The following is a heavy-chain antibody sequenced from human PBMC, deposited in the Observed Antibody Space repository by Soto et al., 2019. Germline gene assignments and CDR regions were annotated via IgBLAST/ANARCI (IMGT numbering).Heavy chain of an antibody. CDR1: GGSISSYY. Sequence: SETLSLTCTVSGGSISSYYCNWIRQPAGKGLEWIGRIDASGSTDYNPSLKSRVTMSADTSKNQFSLRLSSVTAADTAVYYCARGGHDFWSGPFGYWGQGNLVTVSS. V-gene: IGHV4-4*07. CDR2: IDASGST. CDR3: ARGGHDFWSGPFGY. J-gene: IGHJ4*02. D-gene: IGHD3-3*01.